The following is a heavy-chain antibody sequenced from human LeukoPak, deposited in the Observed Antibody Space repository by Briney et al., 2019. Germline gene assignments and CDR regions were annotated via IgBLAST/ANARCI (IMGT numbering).Heavy chain of an antibody. D-gene: IGHD6-19*01. Sequence: ASVKVSCKASGYTFTSYGISWVRQAPGQGLDWMGWISLYNPKTNYAQKFQGRVTMTTDTSTSTAYMELMSLRSDDTAVYYCARLGVAGDPSSAEYFQHWGQGTLVIVSS. CDR3: ARLGVAGDPSSAEYFQH. CDR2: ISLYNPKT. J-gene: IGHJ1*01. V-gene: IGHV1-18*01. CDR1: GYTFTSYG.